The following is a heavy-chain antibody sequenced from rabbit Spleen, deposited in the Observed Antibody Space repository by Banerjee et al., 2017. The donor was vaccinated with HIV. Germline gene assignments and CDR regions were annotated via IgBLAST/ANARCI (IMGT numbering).Heavy chain of an antibody. J-gene: IGHJ6*01. CDR3: ARNGGMLDYNL. CDR1: GFSFSSVFW. V-gene: IGHV1S45*01. D-gene: IGHD4-2*01. Sequence: QEQLEESGGDLVKPEGTLTLTCTASGFSFSSVFWMCWVRQAPGKGLEWIACIYAGTNGGTYYASWAKGRFTISRTSSTTVTLQMTSLTVADTATYFCARNGGMLDYNLWGQGTLVTVS. CDR2: IYAGTNGGT.